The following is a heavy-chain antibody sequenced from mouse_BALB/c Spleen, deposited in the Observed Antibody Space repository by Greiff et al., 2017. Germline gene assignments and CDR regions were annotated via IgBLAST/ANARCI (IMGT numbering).Heavy chain of an antibody. V-gene: IGHV1S29*02. CDR2: IYPYNGGT. CDR3: ALLGDYAMDY. Sequence: EVKLVESGPELVKPGASVKISCKASGYTFTDYNMHWVKQSHGKSLEWIGYIYPYNGGTGYNQKFKSKATLTVDNSSSTAYMELRSLTSEDSAVYYCALLGDYAMDYWGQGTSVTVSS. CDR1: GYTFTDYN. J-gene: IGHJ4*01. D-gene: IGHD4-1*01.